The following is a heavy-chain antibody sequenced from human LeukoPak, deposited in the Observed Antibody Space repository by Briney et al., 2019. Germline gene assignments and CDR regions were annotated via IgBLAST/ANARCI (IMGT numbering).Heavy chain of an antibody. J-gene: IGHJ4*02. D-gene: IGHD4/OR15-4a*01. CDR3: VKGAPFDY. Sequence: GGSLRLSCAASGFTFSDQWMHWVRQGPEKGLVWVSRINGDGSSTAYADFVKRRFTISRDNARNTLSLQMNSLRIEDTAIYYCVKGAPFDYWGQGTLVAASS. V-gene: IGHV3-74*03. CDR2: INGDGSST. CDR1: GFTFSDQW.